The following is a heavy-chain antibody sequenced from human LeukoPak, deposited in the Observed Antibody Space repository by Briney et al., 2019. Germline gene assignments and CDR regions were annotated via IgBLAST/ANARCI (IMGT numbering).Heavy chain of an antibody. J-gene: IGHJ3*02. CDR2: IYYSGST. D-gene: IGHD3-22*01. V-gene: IGHV4-31*03. Sequence: SETLSLTCTVSGGSISSGGYYWSWIRQHPGKGLEWIGYIYYSGSTYYNPSLKSRVTISVDTSKNQFSLKLSSVTAADTAVYYCARATMIVVVITTDPGAFDIWGQGTMVTVPS. CDR1: GGSISSGGYY. CDR3: ARATMIVVVITTDPGAFDI.